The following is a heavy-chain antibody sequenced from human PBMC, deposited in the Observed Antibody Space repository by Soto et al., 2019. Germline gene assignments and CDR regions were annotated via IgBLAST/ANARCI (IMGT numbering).Heavy chain of an antibody. Sequence: QVQLVESGGGLVKPGGSLRLSCAASGFTFSDYYMSWIRQAPGKGLEWVSYISSSSSYTNYADSVKGRFTISRDNAKNSLYLQMNSLRAEDTAVYYCAREQVATILLYSPRLRGGMDVWGQGTTVTVSS. D-gene: IGHD5-12*01. J-gene: IGHJ6*02. V-gene: IGHV3-11*06. CDR3: AREQVATILLYSPRLRGGMDV. CDR1: GFTFSDYY. CDR2: ISSSSSYT.